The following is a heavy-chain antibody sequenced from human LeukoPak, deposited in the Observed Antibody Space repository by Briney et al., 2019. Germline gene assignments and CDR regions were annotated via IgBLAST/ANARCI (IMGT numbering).Heavy chain of an antibody. J-gene: IGHJ6*02. CDR2: INSDGSRT. CDR3: ARDGYCSAGSCYGMDV. Sequence: GGSLRLSCAASGFTFSNYWMHWARQVPGKGLVWASRINSDGSRTTHTDSVKGRFTISRDNAKNTLYLQMSSLRAEDTAVYYCARDGYCSAGSCYGMDVWGQGTTVTVSS. V-gene: IGHV3-74*01. D-gene: IGHD2-15*01. CDR1: GFTFSNYW.